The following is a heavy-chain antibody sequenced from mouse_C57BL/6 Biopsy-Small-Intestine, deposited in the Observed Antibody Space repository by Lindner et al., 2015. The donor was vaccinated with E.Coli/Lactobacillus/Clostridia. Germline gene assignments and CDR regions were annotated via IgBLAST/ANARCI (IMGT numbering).Heavy chain of an antibody. V-gene: IGHV1-22*01. CDR2: INPNNGGT. J-gene: IGHJ2*01. Sequence: EVQLQESGPELVKPGASVKMSRKASGYTFTDYNMHWVKQSHGKSLEWIGYINPNNGGTSYNQKFKGKATLTVNKSSSTAYMELRSLTSEDSAVYYCASYYYGSSSYYFDYWGQGTTLTVSS. CDR3: ASYYYGSSSYYFDY. CDR1: GYTFTDYN. D-gene: IGHD1-1*01.